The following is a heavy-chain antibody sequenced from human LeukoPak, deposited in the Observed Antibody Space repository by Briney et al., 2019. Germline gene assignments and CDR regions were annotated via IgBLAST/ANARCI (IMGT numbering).Heavy chain of an antibody. D-gene: IGHD3-22*01. V-gene: IGHV3-30*04. CDR2: ISYDGSNK. J-gene: IGHJ4*02. Sequence: GRSLRLSCAASGFTFCSYAMHWVRQAPGKGLEWVAVISYDGSNKYYADSVKGRFTISRDNSKNTLYLQMNSLRAEDTAVYYCAREEGYYDSSGYYVGSGFDYWGQGTLVTVSS. CDR1: GFTFCSYA. CDR3: AREEGYYDSSGYYVGSGFDY.